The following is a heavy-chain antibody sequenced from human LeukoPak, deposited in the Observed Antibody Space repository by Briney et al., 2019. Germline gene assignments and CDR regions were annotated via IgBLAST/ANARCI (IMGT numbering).Heavy chain of an antibody. J-gene: IGHJ3*02. CDR2: IYYSGST. V-gene: IGHV4-59*01. CDR3: AGEPLMGRGDAFDI. D-gene: IGHD2-8*01. Sequence: MTSETLSLTCTVSGGSISSYYWSWIRQPPGKGLEWIGYIYYSGSTNYNPSLKSRVTISVDTSKNQFSLKLSSVTAADTAVYYCAGEPLMGRGDAFDIRGQGTMVTVSS. CDR1: GGSISSYY.